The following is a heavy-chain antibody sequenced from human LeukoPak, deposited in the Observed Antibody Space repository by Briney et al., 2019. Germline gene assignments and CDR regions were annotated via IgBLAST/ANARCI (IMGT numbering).Heavy chain of an antibody. CDR1: GYTFTGYH. V-gene: IGHV1-2*02. CDR3: AREENYCSGSTCPFDY. J-gene: IGHJ4*02. D-gene: IGHD2-2*01. CDR2: INPNSGGT. Sequence: ASVKVSCKASGYTFTGYHMHWVRQAPGQGLEWMGWINPNSGGTNYAQKFQGGVTMTRDTSISTAYMELSRLRSDDTAVYYCAREENYCSGSTCPFDYWGQGTLVTVSS.